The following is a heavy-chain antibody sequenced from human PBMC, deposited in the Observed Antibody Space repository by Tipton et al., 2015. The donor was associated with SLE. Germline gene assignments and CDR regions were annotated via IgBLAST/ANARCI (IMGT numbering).Heavy chain of an antibody. D-gene: IGHD5-18*01. CDR3: ARGPDTAMVYFDY. J-gene: IGHJ4*02. CDR1: GFTVSSNY. V-gene: IGHV3-53*01. Sequence: SLRLSCAASGFTVSSNYMSWVRQAPGKGLEWVSVIYSGGSTYYADSVKGRFTISRDNSKNTLYLQMNSLRAEDTAVYYCARGPDTAMVYFDYWGQGTLVTVSS. CDR2: IYSGGST.